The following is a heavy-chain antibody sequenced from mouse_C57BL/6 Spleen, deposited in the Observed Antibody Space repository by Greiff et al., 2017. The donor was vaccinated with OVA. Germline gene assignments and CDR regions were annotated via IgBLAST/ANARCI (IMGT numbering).Heavy chain of an antibody. CDR2: INTNNGGT. D-gene: IGHD2-14*01. CDR3: ARKRGTSMDY. J-gene: IGHJ4*01. Sequence: EVQLQQSGPELVKPGASVKIPCKASGYTFTDYNLDWVKQSHGKSLEWIGDINTNNGGTIYNEKLKGKATLTVDKSSSTAYMELRSLTSEDTAVDYCARKRGTSMDYWGQGTSVTVSS. V-gene: IGHV1-18*01. CDR1: GYTFTDYN.